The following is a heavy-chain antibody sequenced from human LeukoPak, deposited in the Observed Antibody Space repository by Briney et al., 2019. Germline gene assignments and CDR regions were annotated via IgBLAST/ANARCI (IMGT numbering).Heavy chain of an antibody. Sequence: GGSLRLSCAASGFTFSSCAMTWVRQAPGKGLEWVASITGDGTRTYYTDSVKGRFTISRDNSKNTLYLQMNSLRADETAIYYCASRPRADMGPLDYWGQGTLVTAST. V-gene: IGHV3-23*01. J-gene: IGHJ4*02. CDR2: ITGDGTRT. D-gene: IGHD1-14*01. CDR3: ASRPRADMGPLDY. CDR1: GFTFSSCA.